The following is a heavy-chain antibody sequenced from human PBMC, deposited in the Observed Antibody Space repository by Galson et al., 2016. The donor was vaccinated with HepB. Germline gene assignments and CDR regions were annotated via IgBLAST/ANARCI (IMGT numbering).Heavy chain of an antibody. CDR2: MSHDGNNK. D-gene: IGHD2-8*01. CDR1: GFTFSSYP. Sequence: SLRLSCAASGFTFSSYPMHWVRQAPGKGLEWVAVMSHDGNNKYYADSVKGRFTISRDNSKNTLYLQMNSLRVEDTAVYYCARSAYLRALDMWGQGTMVTVSS. J-gene: IGHJ3*02. V-gene: IGHV3-30-3*01. CDR3: ARSAYLRALDM.